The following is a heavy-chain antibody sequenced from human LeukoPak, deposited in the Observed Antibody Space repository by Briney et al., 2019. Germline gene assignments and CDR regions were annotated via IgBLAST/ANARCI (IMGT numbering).Heavy chain of an antibody. Sequence: PSQTLSLTCTVSGGSISSSGYYWSWIRQHPGKGLEWIGYIYYSGSTYYNPSLKSRITISVDTSKNQFSLKLSSVTAADTAVYYCARTGTRGYYYDSSGYYAFDIWDQGTMVTVSS. V-gene: IGHV4-31*03. CDR2: IYYSGST. D-gene: IGHD3-22*01. J-gene: IGHJ3*02. CDR3: ARTGTRGYYYDSSGYYAFDI. CDR1: GGSISSSGYY.